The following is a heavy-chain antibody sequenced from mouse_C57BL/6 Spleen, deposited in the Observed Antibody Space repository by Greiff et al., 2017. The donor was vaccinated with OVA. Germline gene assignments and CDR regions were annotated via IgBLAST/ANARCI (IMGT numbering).Heavy chain of an antibody. V-gene: IGHV1-80*01. D-gene: IGHD1-1*01. CDR3: ARRSLITTVVAPFDY. CDR1: GYAFSSYW. Sequence: QVQLKQSGAELVKPGASVKISCKASGYAFSSYWMNWVKQRPGKGLEWIGQIYPGDGDTNYNGKFKGKATLTADKSSSTAYMQLSSLTSEDSAVYFCARRSLITTVVAPFDYWGQGTTLTVSS. J-gene: IGHJ2*01. CDR2: IYPGDGDT.